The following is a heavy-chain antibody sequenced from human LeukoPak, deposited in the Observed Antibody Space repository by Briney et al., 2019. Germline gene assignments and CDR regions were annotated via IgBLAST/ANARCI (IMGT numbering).Heavy chain of an antibody. CDR1: GFTFSSYS. J-gene: IGHJ3*02. V-gene: IGHV3-21*01. CDR3: ARQTPNQNTYYYGSGSYYKGAFDI. D-gene: IGHD3-10*01. CDR2: ISSSSSYI. Sequence: GGSLRLSCAASGFTFSSYSMNWVRQAPGKGLEWVSSISSSSSYIYYADSVKGRFTISRDNAKNSLYLQMNSLRAEDTAVYYCARQTPNQNTYYYGSGSYYKGAFDIWGQGTMVTVSS.